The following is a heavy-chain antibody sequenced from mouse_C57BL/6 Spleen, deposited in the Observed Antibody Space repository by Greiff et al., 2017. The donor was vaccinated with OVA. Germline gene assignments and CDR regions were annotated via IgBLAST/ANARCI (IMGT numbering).Heavy chain of an antibody. V-gene: IGHV1-39*01. CDR1: GYSFTDYN. CDR2: INPNYGTP. D-gene: IGHD1-1*01. J-gene: IGHJ4*01. Sequence: VQLQQSGPELVKPGASVTISCKASGYSFTDYNMNWVKQSHGKSLEWIGVINPNYGTPSYNQKFKGKATLTVAQSSCTAYMQLNSLTSEVSAVYDCARDYGSSHGAIDYWGQGTSVTVSS. CDR3: ARDYGSSHGAIDY.